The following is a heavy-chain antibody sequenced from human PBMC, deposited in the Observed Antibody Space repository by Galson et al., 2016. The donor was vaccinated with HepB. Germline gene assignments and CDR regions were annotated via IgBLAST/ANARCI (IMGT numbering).Heavy chain of an antibody. J-gene: IGHJ6*02. CDR3: ASIPPIRDCTGTSCYDYGMDV. V-gene: IGHV1-24*01. CDR1: GYTLTELS. D-gene: IGHD2-2*01. Sequence: SVKVSCKVSGYTLTELSMHWVRQAPGKGLEWMGGFDPEDGETIYAQKFQDRVTMTEDTSTDTAYMELSSLRSEDTDVYYWASIPPIRDCTGTSCYDYGMDVWGHGTLVTVSS. CDR2: FDPEDGET.